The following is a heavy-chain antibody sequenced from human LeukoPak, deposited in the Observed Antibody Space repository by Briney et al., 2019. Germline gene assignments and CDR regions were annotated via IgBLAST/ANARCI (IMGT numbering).Heavy chain of an antibody. CDR3: ATGGPNYDFWSGYYVGGSSAFDI. Sequence: GASVKVSCKASGYTFTGYYMHWVRQAPGQGLEWMGWINPNSGGTNYAQKFQGRVTMTRDRSIGTAYMELSRLRSDDTAVYYCATGGPNYDFWSGYYVGGSSAFDIWGQGTIVTVSA. D-gene: IGHD3-3*01. CDR2: INPNSGGT. J-gene: IGHJ3*02. V-gene: IGHV1-2*02. CDR1: GYTFTGYY.